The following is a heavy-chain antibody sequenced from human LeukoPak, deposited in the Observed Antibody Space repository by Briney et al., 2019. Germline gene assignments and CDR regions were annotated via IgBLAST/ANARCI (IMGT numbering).Heavy chain of an antibody. CDR2: IYYSGST. V-gene: IGHV4-59*12. CDR3: ARGVTMVRGIIFIESTWFDP. D-gene: IGHD3-10*01. Sequence: SETLSLTCTVSGGSISSYYWSWIRQPPGKGLEWIGSIYYSGSTYYNPSLKSRVTISVDTSKNQFSLKLSSVTAADTAVYYCARGVTMVRGIIFIESTWFDPWGQGTLVTVSS. J-gene: IGHJ5*02. CDR1: GGSISSYY.